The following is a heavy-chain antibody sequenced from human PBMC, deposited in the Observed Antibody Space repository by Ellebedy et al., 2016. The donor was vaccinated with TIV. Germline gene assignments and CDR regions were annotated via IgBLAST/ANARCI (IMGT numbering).Heavy chain of an antibody. CDR2: IYQDGSDE. CDR1: GFSFRSYW. D-gene: IGHD3-16*01. J-gene: IGHJ5*02. CDR3: ARRGSYADYAVQVNTWFGP. Sequence: PGGSLRLSCAASGFSFRSYWMSWVRQAPGKGLEWVANIYQDGSDEYYVDSVKGRFTISRDDAKMSLYLQMNDLRAEDTAVYYCARRGSYADYAVQVNTWFGPWGQGTLVIVSS. V-gene: IGHV3-7*01.